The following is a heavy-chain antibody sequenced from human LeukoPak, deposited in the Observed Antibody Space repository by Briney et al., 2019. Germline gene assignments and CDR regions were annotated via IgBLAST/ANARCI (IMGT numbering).Heavy chain of an antibody. J-gene: IGHJ4*02. CDR3: ARVAIVGAAEYYFDY. D-gene: IGHD1-26*01. CDR1: GYTFSGYY. Sequence: GASVKVSCKASGYTFSGYYMHWVRQAPGQGLEWMGWINPNSGGTNYAQKFQGRVTMTRDTSISTAYMELSRLRSDDTAVYYCARVAIVGAAEYYFDYWGQGTLVTVSS. V-gene: IGHV1-2*02. CDR2: INPNSGGT.